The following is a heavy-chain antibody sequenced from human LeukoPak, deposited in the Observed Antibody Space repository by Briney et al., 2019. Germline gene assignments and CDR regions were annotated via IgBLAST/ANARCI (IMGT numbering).Heavy chain of an antibody. CDR2: IYSGGST. J-gene: IGHJ4*02. CDR3: ARDGSGSGDC. CDR1: GFTVGSNY. D-gene: IGHD2-15*01. Sequence: GGSLRLSCAVSGFTVGSNYMSWVRQAPGKWLEWVSVIYSGGSTYYADCVKGRFTISRDNSKNKLSLQMNTLRAETTAVYNCARDGSGSGDCWGQGTLVTVSS. V-gene: IGHV3-66*01.